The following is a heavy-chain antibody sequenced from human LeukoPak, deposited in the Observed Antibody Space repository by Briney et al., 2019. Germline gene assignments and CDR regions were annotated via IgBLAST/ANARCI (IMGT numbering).Heavy chain of an antibody. V-gene: IGHV3-7*03. CDR3: ARDRWEGNLGDAFDI. CDR1: GFTFSSYW. J-gene: IGHJ3*02. D-gene: IGHD1-26*01. CDR2: IKQDGSEK. Sequence: GGSLRLSCEASGFTFSSYWMSWVRQAPGKGLEWVANIKQDGSEKYYVDSVKGRFTISRDNAKNSLYLQMNSLRAEDTAVYYCARDRWEGNLGDAFDIWGQGTMVTVSS.